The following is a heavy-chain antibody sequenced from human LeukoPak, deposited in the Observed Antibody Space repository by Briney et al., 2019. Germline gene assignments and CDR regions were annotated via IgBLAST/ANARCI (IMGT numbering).Heavy chain of an antibody. V-gene: IGHV3-23*01. CDR1: GLTFSSNV. D-gene: IGHD2-15*01. CDR3: AKPGRY. J-gene: IGHJ4*02. Sequence: PGGSLRLSCAASGLTFSSNVMTWVRQAPGKRLEWVSLISGTGGTTYYADSVKGRFTISRDNSKNTLYLQMNSLRAEDTAVYYCAKPGRYWGQGTLVTVSS. CDR2: ISGTGGTT.